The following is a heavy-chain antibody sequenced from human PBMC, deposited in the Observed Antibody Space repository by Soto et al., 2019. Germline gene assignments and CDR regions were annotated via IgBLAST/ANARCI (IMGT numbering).Heavy chain of an antibody. V-gene: IGHV3-23*01. CDR3: AKDDSDYIWGSYSGFDY. Sequence: EVQLLESGGGLVQPGGSLRLSCAASGFTFSSYAMSWVRQAPGKGLEWVSAISGSGGSTYYADSVTGRFSISGNNSKNTLYLQRNSLRAEDTAVYYCAKDDSDYIWGSYSGFDYWGQGTLVAVSS. D-gene: IGHD3-16*01. CDR2: ISGSGGST. J-gene: IGHJ4*02. CDR1: GFTFSSYA.